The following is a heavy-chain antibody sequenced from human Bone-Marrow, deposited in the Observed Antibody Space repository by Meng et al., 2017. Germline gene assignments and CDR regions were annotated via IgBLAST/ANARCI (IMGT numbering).Heavy chain of an antibody. D-gene: IGHD6-13*01. Sequence: ASVKVSCKASGYTFTSYYMHWVRQAPGQGPEWMGIINPSGGSTSYAQKFQGRVTMTRDTSTSTVYMELSSLRSEDTAVYYCASGLYSSSWYDAFDIWGQGTMVTVSS. J-gene: IGHJ3*02. CDR2: INPSGGST. V-gene: IGHV1-46*01. CDR1: GYTFTSYY. CDR3: ASGLYSSSWYDAFDI.